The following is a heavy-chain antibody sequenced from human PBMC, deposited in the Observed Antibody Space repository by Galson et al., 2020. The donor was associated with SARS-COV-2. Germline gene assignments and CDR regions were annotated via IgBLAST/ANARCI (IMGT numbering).Heavy chain of an antibody. CDR3: ARDGQTSSGWAFDY. V-gene: IGHV3-33*01. CDR2: IFFDGSDK. Sequence: GGSLRLSCAASGFTFSSHAMHWVRQAPAKGLEWVAQIFFDGSDKYYGDSVKGRFTISRDSSKNTVYLQMNNLRADDTAVYYCARDGQTSSGWAFDYWGQGTLVTVSS. CDR1: GFTFSSHA. D-gene: IGHD6-19*01. J-gene: IGHJ4*02.